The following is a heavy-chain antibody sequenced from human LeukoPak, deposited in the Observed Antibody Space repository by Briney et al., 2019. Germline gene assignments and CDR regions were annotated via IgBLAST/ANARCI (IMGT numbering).Heavy chain of an antibody. CDR1: GFTLSNSA. Sequence: GGSLRLSCAVSGFTLSNSAMHWVRQAPGKGLEWVATISFDESEKFYADSVEGRFTISRDTSKNTVYLQMNSPRAEDTAVYYCAKDKNWSWSLDYWGQGTLVTVSS. D-gene: IGHD6-13*01. V-gene: IGHV3-30*18. CDR3: AKDKNWSWSLDY. J-gene: IGHJ4*02. CDR2: ISFDESEK.